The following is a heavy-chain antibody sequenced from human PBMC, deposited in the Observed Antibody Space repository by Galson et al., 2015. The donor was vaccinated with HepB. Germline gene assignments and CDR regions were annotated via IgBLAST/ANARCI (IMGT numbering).Heavy chain of an antibody. CDR2: IKQDGSEK. J-gene: IGHJ4*02. Sequence: LRLSCATSGFTFSSYWMSWVRQAPGKGLEWVASIKQDGSEKYYVDSVKGRFTISRDNAKNSLYLQMNTLRAEDTAVYYCARFYYGSGSSIDYWGQGTLVTVSS. V-gene: IGHV3-7*03. D-gene: IGHD3-10*01. CDR3: ARFYYGSGSSIDY. CDR1: GFTFSSYW.